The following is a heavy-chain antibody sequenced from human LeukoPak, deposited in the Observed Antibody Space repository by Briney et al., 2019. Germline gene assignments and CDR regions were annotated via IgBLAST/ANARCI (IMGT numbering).Heavy chain of an antibody. J-gene: IGHJ4*02. CDR3: ARGRYSGSYLLDY. CDR1: GFTFSIYA. CDR2: ITGIGSST. Sequence: GGSLRLSCAASGFTFSIYAMSWVRQAPGKGLEWVSGITGIGSSTYYADSVKGRFTISRDNAKNSLYLQMNSLRAEDTALYYCARGRYSGSYLLDYWGQGTLVTVSS. V-gene: IGHV3-23*01. D-gene: IGHD1-26*01.